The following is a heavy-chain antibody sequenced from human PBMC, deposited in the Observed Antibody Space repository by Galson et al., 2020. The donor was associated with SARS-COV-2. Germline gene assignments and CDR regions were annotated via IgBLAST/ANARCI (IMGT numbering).Heavy chain of an antibody. CDR2: IYYSGST. V-gene: IGHV4-39*01. D-gene: IGHD6-13*01. CDR3: ARQLVTTGTYYFDY. CDR1: GGSISSSSYY. Sequence: SETLSLTCTVSGGSISSSSYYWGWIRQPPGKGLEWIGSIYYSGSTYYNPSLKSRVTISVDTSKNQFSLKLSSVTAADTAVYYCARQLVTTGTYYFDYWGQGTLVTVSS. J-gene: IGHJ4*02.